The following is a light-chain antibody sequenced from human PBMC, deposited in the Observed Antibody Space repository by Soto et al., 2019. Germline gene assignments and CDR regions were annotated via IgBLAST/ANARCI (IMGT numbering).Light chain of an antibody. Sequence: QPASVSGSPGQSITISCTGASSDVGGYNYVSWYQQHPGKAPKLMIYEVSNRPSGVSNRFSGSKSGNTASLTISGLQAEDEADYYCSSYTSSSTPYVFGTGTKVTVL. CDR1: SSDVGGYNY. CDR2: EVS. V-gene: IGLV2-14*01. CDR3: SSYTSSSTPYV. J-gene: IGLJ1*01.